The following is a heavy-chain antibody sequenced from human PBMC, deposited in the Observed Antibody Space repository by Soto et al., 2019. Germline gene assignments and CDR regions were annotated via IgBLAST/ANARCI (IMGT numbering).Heavy chain of an antibody. CDR1: GDTFTSYY. J-gene: IGHJ6*03. CDR2: INPSGGST. Sequence: ASVKVSCKASGDTFTSYYMHWVRQAPGQGLEWMGIINPSGGSTSYAQKFQGRVTMTRDTSTSTVYMELSSLRSEDTAVYYCARARIAARITNYMDVWGKGTTVTVSS. D-gene: IGHD6-6*01. CDR3: ARARIAARITNYMDV. V-gene: IGHV1-46*03.